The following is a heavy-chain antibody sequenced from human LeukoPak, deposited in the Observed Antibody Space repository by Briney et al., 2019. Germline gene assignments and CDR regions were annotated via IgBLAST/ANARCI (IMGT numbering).Heavy chain of an antibody. Sequence: GGSLRLSRAASGFTVSSNYMSWVRQAPGKGLEWVSVIYSGGSTYYADSVKGRFTISRDNSKNTLYLQINSLRAEDTAVYYCARDFDGGFDPWGQGTLVTVSS. CDR3: ARDFDGGFDP. D-gene: IGHD3-9*01. CDR2: IYSGGST. CDR1: GFTVSSNY. V-gene: IGHV3-53*01. J-gene: IGHJ5*02.